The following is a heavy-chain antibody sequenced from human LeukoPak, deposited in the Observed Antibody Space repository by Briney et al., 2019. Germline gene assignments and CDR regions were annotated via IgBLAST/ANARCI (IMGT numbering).Heavy chain of an antibody. V-gene: IGHV3-30*03. CDR1: GFTFSSYS. D-gene: IGHD4-17*01. CDR2: ISYDGSNK. CDR3: ARESYGDPFDY. Sequence: PGGSLRLSCAASGFTFSSYSMNWVRQAPGKGLEWVAVISYDGSNKYYADSVKGRFTISRDNAKNSLYLQMNSLRAEDTAVYYCARESYGDPFDYWGQGTLVTVSS. J-gene: IGHJ4*02.